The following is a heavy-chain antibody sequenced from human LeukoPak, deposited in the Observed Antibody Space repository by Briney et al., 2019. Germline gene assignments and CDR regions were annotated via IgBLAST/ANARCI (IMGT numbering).Heavy chain of an antibody. CDR1: GGSFSGYY. CDR2: INHSGST. CDR3: ARHGYDSSGYYHYYYYYMDV. V-gene: IGHV4-34*01. D-gene: IGHD3-22*01. Sequence: SETLSLTCAVYGGSFSGYYWSWIRQPPGKGLEWIGEINHSGSTNYNPSLKSRVTISVDTSKNQFSLKLSSVTAADTAVYYCARHGYDSSGYYHYYYYYMDVWGKGTTVTISS. J-gene: IGHJ6*03.